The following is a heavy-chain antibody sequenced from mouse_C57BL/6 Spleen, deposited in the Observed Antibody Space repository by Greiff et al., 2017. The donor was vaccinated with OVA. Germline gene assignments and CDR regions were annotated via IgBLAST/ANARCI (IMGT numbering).Heavy chain of an antibody. D-gene: IGHD2-1*01. CDR1: GYTFTSYW. Sequence: QVQLQQPGAELVRPGSSVKLSCKASGYTFTSYWMHWVKQRPIQGLEWIGNIDPSDSETHYNQKFKDKATLTVDKSSSTAYMQLSSLTSEDSAVYDCAAGGYGNYWYFDVWGTGTTVTVSS. CDR3: AAGGYGNYWYFDV. V-gene: IGHV1-52*01. J-gene: IGHJ1*03. CDR2: IDPSDSET.